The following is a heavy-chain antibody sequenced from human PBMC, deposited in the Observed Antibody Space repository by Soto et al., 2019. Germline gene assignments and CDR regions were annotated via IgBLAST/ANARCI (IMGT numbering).Heavy chain of an antibody. J-gene: IGHJ3*02. V-gene: IGHV1-69*13. Sequence: SVKVSCKASGGTFSSYAISWVRQAPGQGLEWMGGIIPIFGTANYAQKFQGRVTITADESTSTAYMELSSLRSEDTAVYYCARVSTVTTVGATTDPFEGAFDIWGQGTMVTVSS. CDR2: IIPIFGTA. CDR3: ARVSTVTTVGATTDPFEGAFDI. CDR1: GGTFSSYA. D-gene: IGHD1-26*01.